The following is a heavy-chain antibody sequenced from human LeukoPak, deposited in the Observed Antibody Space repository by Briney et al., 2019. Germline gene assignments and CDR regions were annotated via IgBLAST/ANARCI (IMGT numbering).Heavy chain of an antibody. CDR1: GFTLNTYA. CDR3: AKDVRTKRPPPEGFDY. V-gene: IGHV3-23*01. Sequence: GGSLRLSCAASGFTLNTYAMTWVRQAPGKGLEWVSAISATGGRTYYADSVEGRFIISRDNSKKTVYLQMNSLRGEDTAIYYCAKDVRTKRPPPEGFDYWGQGTLVTVSS. D-gene: IGHD1-14*01. J-gene: IGHJ4*02. CDR2: ISATGGRT.